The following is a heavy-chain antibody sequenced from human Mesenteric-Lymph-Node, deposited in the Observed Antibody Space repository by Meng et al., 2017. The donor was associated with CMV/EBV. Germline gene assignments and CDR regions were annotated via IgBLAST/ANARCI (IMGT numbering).Heavy chain of an antibody. Sequence: GESLKISCVASGVTFTDHYMNWIRQAPGRGLEWVSHISGGSSRVYYADSVKGRFSISRDNRKNSLYLQMNSLRDDDTAVYYCARSLGGLQLGMDVWGQGTTVTVSS. V-gene: IGHV3-11*01. CDR1: GVTFTDHY. CDR2: ISGGSSRV. D-gene: IGHD3-16*01. J-gene: IGHJ6*02. CDR3: ARSLGGLQLGMDV.